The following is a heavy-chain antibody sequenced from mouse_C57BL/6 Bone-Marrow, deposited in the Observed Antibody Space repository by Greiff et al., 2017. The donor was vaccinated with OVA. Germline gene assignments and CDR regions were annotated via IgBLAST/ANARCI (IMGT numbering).Heavy chain of an antibody. Sequence: EVKVEESGPGLVKPSQSLSLTCSVTGYSITSGYYWTWIRQFPGNKLEWMGYISYDGSNNYNPSLKNRISITRDTSKNQFFLKLNSVTTEDTATYYCAITTVVATDYWGQGTSVTVSS. CDR1: GYSITSGYY. V-gene: IGHV3-6*01. CDR3: AITTVVATDY. CDR2: ISYDGSN. J-gene: IGHJ4*01. D-gene: IGHD1-1*01.